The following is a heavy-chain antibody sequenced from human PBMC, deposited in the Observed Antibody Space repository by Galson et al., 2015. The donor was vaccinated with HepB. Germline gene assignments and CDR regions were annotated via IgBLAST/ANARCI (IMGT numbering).Heavy chain of an antibody. J-gene: IGHJ4*02. CDR1: GFTFSNYG. Sequence: SLRLSCAASGFTFSNYGMHWVRQAPGKGLEWVALIWYDGSNKYYADSVKGRFTISRENSKNTLYLQMNSLRTEDTAVYYCAKDGGKAVAAPDYWGQGTLVTVSS. V-gene: IGHV3-30*02. CDR2: IWYDGSNK. D-gene: IGHD6-19*01. CDR3: AKDGGKAVAAPDY.